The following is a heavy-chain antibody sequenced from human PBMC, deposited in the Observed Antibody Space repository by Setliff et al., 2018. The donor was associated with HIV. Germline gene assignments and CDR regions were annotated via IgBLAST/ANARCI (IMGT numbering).Heavy chain of an antibody. D-gene: IGHD3-22*01. CDR3: ARGAYDSTDTYYYYGMDV. CDR1: GYTFSDYG. CDR2: ISRYSGNT. V-gene: IGHV1-18*01. J-gene: IGHJ6*02. Sequence: ASVKVSCKAAGYTFSDYGIAWVRQAPGQGLEWMGWISRYSGNTLYAQKFQGRVTMTTDTSTGTAYMELRSLRSDDTAVYYCARGAYDSTDTYYYYGMDVWGQGTSGTVSS.